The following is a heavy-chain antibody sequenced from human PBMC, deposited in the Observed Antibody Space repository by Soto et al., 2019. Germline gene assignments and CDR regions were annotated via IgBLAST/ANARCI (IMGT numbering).Heavy chain of an antibody. D-gene: IGHD3-9*01. J-gene: IGHJ4*02. CDR2: ISGSGGST. CDR3: AKDGYFDWLFRNYFDY. V-gene: IGHV3-23*01. Sequence: GGSLRLSCAASGFTFSSYAMSWVRQAPGKGLEWVSAISGSGGSTYYADSVKGRFTISRDNSKNTLYLQMNSLRAEDTAVYYCAKDGYFDWLFRNYFDYWGQGTLVTVSS. CDR1: GFTFSSYA.